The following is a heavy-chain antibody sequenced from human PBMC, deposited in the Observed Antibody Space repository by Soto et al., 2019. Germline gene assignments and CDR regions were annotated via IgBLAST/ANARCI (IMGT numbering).Heavy chain of an antibody. CDR2: IMPIFRRA. D-gene: IGHD1-26*01. Sequence: ASVEVSCKASGGTFKNSAISWVRQVPGQGLEWMGGIMPIFRRADYAQKFQGRVTITADKSTSTVYMELSSLGSEDTAIYYCAREEVGSTTRIGYWGQGTLVTVSS. V-gene: IGHV1-69*06. J-gene: IGHJ4*02. CDR1: GGTFKNSA. CDR3: AREEVGSTTRIGY.